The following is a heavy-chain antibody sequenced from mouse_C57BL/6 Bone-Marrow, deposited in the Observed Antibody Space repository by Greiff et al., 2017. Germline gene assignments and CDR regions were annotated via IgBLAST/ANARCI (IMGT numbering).Heavy chain of an antibody. V-gene: IGHV14-1*01. CDR2: IDPEAGDT. D-gene: IGHD1-1*02. Sequence: VQLLQSGAELVRPGASVTLSCTASGFNINDYYMHWVKQRPEQGLEWIGRIDPEAGDTAYAPKFKGKATMTADKSSNTAYLQLRSLTSDDTAVYYFTTGWYFDYWGQGTTLTVSS. CDR1: GFNINDYY. CDR3: TTGWYFDY. J-gene: IGHJ2*01.